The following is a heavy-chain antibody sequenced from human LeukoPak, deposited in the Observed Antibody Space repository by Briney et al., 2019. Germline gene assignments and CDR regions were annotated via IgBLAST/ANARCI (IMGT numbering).Heavy chain of an antibody. CDR1: GGTFSSYA. CDR2: ISAYNGNT. J-gene: IGHJ4*02. V-gene: IGHV1-18*01. CDR3: ARDCSSTSCYVMVDY. Sequence: GASVKVSCKASGGTFSSYAISWVRQAPGQGLEWMGWISAYNGNTNYAQKLQGRVTMTTDTSTSTAYMELRSLRSDDTAVYYCARDCSSTSCYVMVDYWGQGTLVTVSS. D-gene: IGHD2-2*01.